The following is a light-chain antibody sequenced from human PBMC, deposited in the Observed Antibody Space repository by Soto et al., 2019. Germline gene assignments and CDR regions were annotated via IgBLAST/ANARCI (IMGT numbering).Light chain of an antibody. V-gene: IGLV1-44*01. Sequence: QAVVTQPPSASGTPGQRVTISCSGSSSNIGSNPVNWYQQLPGTAPKLLIYSNNQRPSGVPDRFSGSKSGTSASLAISGLQSEDDADYYCAAWDDSRNGYVFGTGTKLTVL. J-gene: IGLJ1*01. CDR1: SSNIGSNP. CDR2: SNN. CDR3: AAWDDSRNGYV.